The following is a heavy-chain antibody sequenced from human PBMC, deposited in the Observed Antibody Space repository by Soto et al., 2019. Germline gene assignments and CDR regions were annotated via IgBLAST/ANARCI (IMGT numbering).Heavy chain of an antibody. CDR2: ITGNGGT. D-gene: IGHD3-22*01. CDR1: GFTFRIYA. CDR3: AKDAPGSGWLSDY. V-gene: IGHV3-23*01. J-gene: IGHJ4*02. Sequence: GGSLRLSCAASGFTFRIYAMSWVRQAPGKGLEWVSTITGNGGTSYADFVRGRFTISRDNSKNTLYLQMNSLRAEDTAVYYCAKDAPGSGWLSDYWGQGTLVTVSS.